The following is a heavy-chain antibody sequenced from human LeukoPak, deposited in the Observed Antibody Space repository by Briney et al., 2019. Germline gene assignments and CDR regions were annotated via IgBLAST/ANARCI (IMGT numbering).Heavy chain of an antibody. Sequence: ASVKVSCKASGYIFTGYYRHWVRQAPGQGLEWMGWINPNSGGTNYAQNFQGRVTMTRDTSISTAYMELSRLRSDDTAVYYCARDLSWLLDYWGQGTLVTVSS. CDR2: INPNSGGT. J-gene: IGHJ4*02. CDR1: GYIFTGYY. V-gene: IGHV1-2*02. CDR3: ARDLSWLLDY. D-gene: IGHD5-12*01.